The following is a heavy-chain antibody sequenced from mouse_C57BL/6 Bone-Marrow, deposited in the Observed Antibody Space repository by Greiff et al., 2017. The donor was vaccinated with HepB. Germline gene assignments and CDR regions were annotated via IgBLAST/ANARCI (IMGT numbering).Heavy chain of an antibody. CDR2: ISSGSSTI. CDR3: ERGHGYAMDY. J-gene: IGHJ4*01. CDR1: GFTFSDYG. Sequence: DVHLVESGGGLVKPGGSLKLSCAASGFTFSDYGMHWVRQAPEKGLEWVAYISSGSSTIYYADTVKGRFTISRDNATNTLFLQMTSLRSEDTAMYYCERGHGYAMDYWGQGTSVTVSS. V-gene: IGHV5-17*01.